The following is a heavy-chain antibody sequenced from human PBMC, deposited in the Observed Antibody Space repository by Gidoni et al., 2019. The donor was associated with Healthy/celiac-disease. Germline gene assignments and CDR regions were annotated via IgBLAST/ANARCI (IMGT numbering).Heavy chain of an antibody. V-gene: IGHV3-30*18. D-gene: IGHD5-12*01. CDR1: GFTFSSYG. CDR2: ISYDGSNK. CDR3: AKSSRDIVATIPSR. Sequence: QVQLVESGGGVVQPGRSLRLSCAASGFTFSSYGMHWVRQAPGKGLEWVAVISYDGSNKYYADSVKGRFTISRDNSKNTLYLQMNSLRAEDTAVYYCAKSSRDIVATIPSRWGQGTLVTVSS. J-gene: IGHJ4*02.